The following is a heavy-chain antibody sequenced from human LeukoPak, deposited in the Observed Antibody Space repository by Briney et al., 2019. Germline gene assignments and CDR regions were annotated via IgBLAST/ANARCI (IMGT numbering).Heavy chain of an antibody. D-gene: IGHD5-18*01. CDR3: ARSDTAMVNWFDP. CDR2: IYYSGST. V-gene: IGHV4-59*01. J-gene: IGHJ5*02. Sequence: SETLSLTCTVSGGSISSYYWSWLRQPPGKGLEWIGYIYYSGSTNYNPSLKSRVTISVDTSKNQFSLKLSSVTAADTAVYYCARSDTAMVNWFDPWGQGTLVTVSS. CDR1: GGSISSYY.